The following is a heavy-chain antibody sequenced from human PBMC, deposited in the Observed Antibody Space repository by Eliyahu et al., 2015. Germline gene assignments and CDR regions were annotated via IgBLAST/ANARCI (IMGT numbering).Heavy chain of an antibody. CDR1: GGSISSSSYY. Sequence: QLQLQESGPGLVKPSETLSLTCTVSGGSISSSSYYWGWIRQPPGKGLEWIGSIYYSGSTYYNPSLKSRVTISVDTSKNQFSLKLSSVTAADTAVYYCARSSIAVAGPFDYWGQGTLVTVSS. D-gene: IGHD6-19*01. V-gene: IGHV4-39*01. CDR2: IYYSGST. J-gene: IGHJ4*02. CDR3: ARSSIAVAGPFDY.